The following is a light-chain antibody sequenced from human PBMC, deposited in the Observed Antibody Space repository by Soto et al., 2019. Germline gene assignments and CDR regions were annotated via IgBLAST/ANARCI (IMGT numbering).Light chain of an antibody. CDR3: KSYDRSLTTFV. Sequence: QSVLTQPPSVSGAPGQRVAISCTGSSSNIGAEYDVHWYQQLPGTAPKRLIYGDNNRPSGVPDRFSGSKSGTSASLAITGIQPEDEADYPCKSYDRSLTTFVFGTGTKVTV. CDR1: SSNIGAEYD. CDR2: GDN. J-gene: IGLJ1*01. V-gene: IGLV1-40*01.